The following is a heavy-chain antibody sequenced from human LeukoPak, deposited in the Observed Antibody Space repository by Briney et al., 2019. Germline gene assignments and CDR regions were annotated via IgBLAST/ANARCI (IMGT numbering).Heavy chain of an antibody. D-gene: IGHD2-2*01. CDR1: GGTFSSYA. J-gene: IGHJ4*02. Sequence: SVKVSCKASGGTFSSYAISWVRRAPGQGLEWMGGIIPMFGTAKYAQEFQGRVTITADESTSTAYMELSSLRSEDTAVYYCARGRCSSTSCYSDYWGQGTLVTVSS. V-gene: IGHV1-69*01. CDR2: IIPMFGTA. CDR3: ARGRCSSTSCYSDY.